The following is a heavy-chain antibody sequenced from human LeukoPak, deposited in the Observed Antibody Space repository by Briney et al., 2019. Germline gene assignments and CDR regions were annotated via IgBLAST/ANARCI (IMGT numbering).Heavy chain of an antibody. CDR3: ARNGGHNQEH. Sequence: SEILSLTCDVSGASISRGSWWSWVRQPPGKGLEWIGEFSHSGITNFNLSLKSRVTISVDKSRNQFSLNLISVTAADTAVYFCARNGGHNQEHWGQGTLVIVSS. J-gene: IGHJ4*02. V-gene: IGHV4-4*02. D-gene: IGHD1-1*01. CDR2: FSHSGIT. CDR1: GASISRGSW.